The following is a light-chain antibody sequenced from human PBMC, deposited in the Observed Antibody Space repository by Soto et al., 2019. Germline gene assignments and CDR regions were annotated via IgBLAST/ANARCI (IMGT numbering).Light chain of an antibody. V-gene: IGLV2-8*01. CDR2: DVT. CDR1: SSDVGGYNY. Sequence: QSALTQPPSASGSPGQSVTISCTGTSSDVGGYNYVSWHQQYPGRAPKLMIYDVTKRPSGVPDRFSGSKSGNTASLTVSGLQAEDEADYYCSSYAASNNFYFVFGGGTKLTVL. CDR3: SSYAASNNFYFV. J-gene: IGLJ3*02.